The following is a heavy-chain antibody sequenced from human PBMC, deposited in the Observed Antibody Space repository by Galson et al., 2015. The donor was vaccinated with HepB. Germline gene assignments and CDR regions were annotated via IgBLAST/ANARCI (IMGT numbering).Heavy chain of an antibody. D-gene: IGHD3-10*01. CDR1: GYTLTELS. CDR2: FDPEDGET. CDR3: ATVRMVRGVITYLFDY. Sequence: SVKVSCKVSGYTLTELSMHWVRQAPGKGLEWMGGFDPEDGETIYAQKFQGRVTMTEDTSTDTAYMELSSLRSEDTAVYYCATVRMVRGVITYLFDYWGQGTLVTVSS. V-gene: IGHV1-24*01. J-gene: IGHJ4*02.